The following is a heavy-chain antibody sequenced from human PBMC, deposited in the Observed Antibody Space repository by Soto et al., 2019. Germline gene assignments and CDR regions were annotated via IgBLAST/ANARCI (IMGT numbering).Heavy chain of an antibody. D-gene: IGHD2-15*01. J-gene: IGHJ4*02. Sequence: HPGGSLRLSCAASGFTFSSYAMSWVRQAPGKGLEWVSRINGDGSYTNYADSVKGRFTISRDNAKNTLYLQMNSLRAEDTAVYYCARERGGYSSDFWGQGTLVTVSS. V-gene: IGHV3-74*01. CDR2: INGDGSYT. CDR1: GFTFSSYA. CDR3: ARERGGYSSDF.